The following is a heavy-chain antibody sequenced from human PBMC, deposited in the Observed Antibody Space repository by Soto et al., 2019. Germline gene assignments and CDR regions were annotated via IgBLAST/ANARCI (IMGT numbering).Heavy chain of an antibody. D-gene: IGHD3-3*01. CDR3: AHRVLRTVFGLVTTTAIYFDF. CDR1: GFSLTTSGVG. CDR2: IYWDDDK. Sequence: QIPLKESGPTVVKPTEPLTLTCTFSGFSLTTSGVGVGWVRQSPGKAPEWLVLIYWDDDKRYSTAIKSRLTITKDTSKNPVVLTMANVDPADTATYYCAHRVLRTVFGLVTTTAIYFDFWGQGTPVVVSS. V-gene: IGHV2-5*02. J-gene: IGHJ4*02.